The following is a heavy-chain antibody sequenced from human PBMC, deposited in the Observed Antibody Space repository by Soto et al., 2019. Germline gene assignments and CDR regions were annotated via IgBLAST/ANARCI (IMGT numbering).Heavy chain of an antibody. CDR1: GGSISGYY. J-gene: IGHJ4*02. CDR2: MYNTGST. D-gene: IGHD1-26*01. V-gene: IGHV4-59*01. Sequence: SETLSLTCTVSGGSISGYYWSWIRQPPGKGLEWIGYMYNTGSTVYNPSFKSRVTISVDTSRSHFSLRLTSVTAADTAVYYCARGGGARSSNLDHWGQGSLVTVSS. CDR3: ARGGGARSSNLDH.